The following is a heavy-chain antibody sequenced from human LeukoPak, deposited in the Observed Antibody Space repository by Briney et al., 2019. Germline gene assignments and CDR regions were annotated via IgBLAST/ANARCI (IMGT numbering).Heavy chain of an antibody. CDR2: IYHSGST. CDR1: GGSISSSNW. Sequence: PSGTLSLTCAVSGGSISSSNWWSWVRQPPGKGLEWIGEIYHSGSTNYNPSLKSRVTISVDKSKNQSSLKLSSVTAADTAVYYCARVWVSSSWFPTQNWFDPWGQGTLVTVSS. V-gene: IGHV4-4*02. J-gene: IGHJ5*02. CDR3: ARVWVSSSWFPTQNWFDP. D-gene: IGHD6-13*01.